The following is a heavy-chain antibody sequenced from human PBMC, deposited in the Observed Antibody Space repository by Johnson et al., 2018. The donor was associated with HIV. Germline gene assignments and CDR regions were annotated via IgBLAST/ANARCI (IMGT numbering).Heavy chain of an antibody. Sequence: VQLVESGGGVVQPGRSLRLSCAASGFTFRSHAMHWVRQAPGKGLEWVAVISYDGNNKFQADSVKGRFTISRDNSENTLYLQMNSLRAEDTAVYYCARVRLPDAFDIWGQGTMVTVSS. V-gene: IGHV3-30*14. J-gene: IGHJ3*02. CDR3: ARVRLPDAFDI. CDR1: GFTFRSHA. CDR2: ISYDGNNK.